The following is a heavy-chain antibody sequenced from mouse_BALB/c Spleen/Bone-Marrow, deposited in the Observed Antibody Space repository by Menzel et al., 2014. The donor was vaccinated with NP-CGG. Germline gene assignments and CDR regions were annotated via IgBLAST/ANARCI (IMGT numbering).Heavy chain of an antibody. J-gene: IGHJ2*01. Sequence: EVMLVESGGDLVKPGGSLKLSCAASGFTSXNYGMSWVRQIPDKRLEWVATISSGGTYTFYPDSVKGRFTISRDNTKNTLTLQMTSLKSEDTAMYYCARRRDYDYFDYWGQGTTLTVSS. D-gene: IGHD2-4*01. CDR1: GFTSXNYG. CDR3: ARRRDYDYFDY. CDR2: ISSGGTYT. V-gene: IGHV5-6*02.